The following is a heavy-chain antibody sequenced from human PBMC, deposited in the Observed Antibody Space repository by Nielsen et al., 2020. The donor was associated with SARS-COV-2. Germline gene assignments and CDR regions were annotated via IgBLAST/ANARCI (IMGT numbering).Heavy chain of an antibody. V-gene: IGHV3-9*01. CDR1: CFTFDYYA. Sequence: SLKISFAASCFTFDYYAMHWVRQAPGKGLEWVSGISWNSGSIGYADSVKGRFTISRDNAKNSLYLQMNSLRAEDTALYYCAKVSDGMDVWGQGTTVTVSS. J-gene: IGHJ6*02. CDR2: ISWNSGSI. CDR3: AKVSDGMDV.